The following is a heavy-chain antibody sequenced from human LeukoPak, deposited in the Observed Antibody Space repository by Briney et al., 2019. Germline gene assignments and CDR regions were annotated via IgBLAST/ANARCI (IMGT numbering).Heavy chain of an antibody. D-gene: IGHD3-9*01. CDR2: INPSGGST. J-gene: IGHJ4*02. V-gene: IGHV1-46*01. Sequence: ASVKVSCKASGYTFTSYYMHWVRQAPGQGLEWMGIINPSGGSTSYAQKFQGRVTMTRDTSTSTVYMELSSLRSEDTAVYYCARVPHDYYDILTGYYMPVIDYWGQGTLVTVSS. CDR3: ARVPHDYYDILTGYYMPVIDY. CDR1: GYTFTSYY.